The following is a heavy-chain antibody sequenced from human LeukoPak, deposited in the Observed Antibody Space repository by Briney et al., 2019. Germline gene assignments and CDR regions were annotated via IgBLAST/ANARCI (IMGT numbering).Heavy chain of an antibody. V-gene: IGHV3-9*01. CDR1: GFTFDDYA. CDR2: ISWNSGSI. CDR3: AKDISTRITMIVGDAFDI. D-gene: IGHD3-22*01. J-gene: IGHJ3*02. Sequence: GGSLRLSCAASGFTFDDYAMHWVRQAPGKGLEWVSGISWNSGSIGYADSVKGRFTISRDNAKNSLYLQMNSLRAEDTALYYCAKDISTRITMIVGDAFDIWGQGTMVTVSS.